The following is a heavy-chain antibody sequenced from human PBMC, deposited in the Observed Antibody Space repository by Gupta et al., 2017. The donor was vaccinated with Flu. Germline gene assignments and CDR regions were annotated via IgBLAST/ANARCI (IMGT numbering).Heavy chain of an antibody. J-gene: IGHJ2*01. CDR3: ALPPRHYRWYFDL. D-gene: IGHD1-26*01. CDR2: VNPNSGGT. Sequence: VRQAPGQGLEWMGRVNPNSGGTNYAQKFQGRVTMTSDTSTSTAFMELSRLTSDDTGVYYCALPPRHYRWYFDLWGRGTLVTVSS. V-gene: IGHV1-2*05.